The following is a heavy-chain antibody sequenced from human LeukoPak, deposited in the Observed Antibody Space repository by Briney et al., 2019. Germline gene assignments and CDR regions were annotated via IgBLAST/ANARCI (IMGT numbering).Heavy chain of an antibody. J-gene: IGHJ4*02. CDR1: GFTFSSYG. D-gene: IGHD3-22*01. Sequence: GRSLRLSCAASGFTFSSYGMHWVRQAPGKGLEWVSGISGSGGSTYYADPVKGRFTISRDNSKNTLYLQMNSLRAEDTAVYYCAKGGGAYYSDSSTYSAPFEHWGQGTLVTVSS. V-gene: IGHV3-23*01. CDR3: AKGGGAYYSDSSTYSAPFEH. CDR2: ISGSGGST.